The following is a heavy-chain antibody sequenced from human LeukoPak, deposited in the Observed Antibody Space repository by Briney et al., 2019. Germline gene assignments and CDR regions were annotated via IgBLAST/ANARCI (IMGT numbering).Heavy chain of an antibody. CDR1: GGSISSSYW. J-gene: IGHJ4*02. D-gene: IGHD4-11*01. V-gene: IGHV4-4*02. CDR2: ISLSGST. CDR3: ARGDNYNFDY. Sequence: PSETLSLTCTVSGGSISSSYWWSWVRQPPGKGLEWIGEISLSGSTNYNPSLKSRVTMSVDKSKNQFSLKLNSVTAADTAVYFCARGDNYNFDYWGQGTLVTVSS.